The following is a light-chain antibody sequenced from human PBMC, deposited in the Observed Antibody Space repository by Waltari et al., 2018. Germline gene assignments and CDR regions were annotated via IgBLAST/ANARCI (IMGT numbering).Light chain of an antibody. CDR1: QNIGKY. V-gene: IGKV3-20*01. CDR2: AAS. J-gene: IGKJ1*01. Sequence: EVVLTQSPGTLSLSPGERATLSGRASQNIGKYLVWYQQRPGQPPRLIMYAASTRATGIPDRFSGSGYGTDFSLTISRLEPEDFAVYYCQNHERLPATFGQGTKVEIK. CDR3: QNHERLPAT.